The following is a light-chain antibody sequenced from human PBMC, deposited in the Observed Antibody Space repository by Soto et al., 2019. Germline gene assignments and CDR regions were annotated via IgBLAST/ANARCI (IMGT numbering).Light chain of an antibody. V-gene: IGKV3D-20*02. CDR1: QTFSTSY. Sequence: EIVFAAAPGTLSFSPGGKATLSCRASQTFSTSYLAWYQQKPGQAPRLIIYGSSSRATGIPDRFSGHGSGTDFTLTISSPEPEDFAVYYCQQRSNWPITFGQGTRLEIK. CDR3: QQRSNWPIT. CDR2: GSS. J-gene: IGKJ5*01.